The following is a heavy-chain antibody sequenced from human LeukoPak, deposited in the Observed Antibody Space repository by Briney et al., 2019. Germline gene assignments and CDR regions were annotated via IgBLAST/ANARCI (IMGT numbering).Heavy chain of an antibody. Sequence: GYTXXSYDXXXXXQXTGXXXXXMGWMNPNSGNTGYAQKFQGRVTMTRNTSISTAYMELSSLRSEDTAVYYCARGKAAAELFDYWGQGTLVTVSS. CDR2: MNPNSGNT. D-gene: IGHD3-10*01. V-gene: IGHV1-8*01. J-gene: IGHJ4*02. CDR3: ARGKAAAELFDY. CDR1: GYTXXSYD.